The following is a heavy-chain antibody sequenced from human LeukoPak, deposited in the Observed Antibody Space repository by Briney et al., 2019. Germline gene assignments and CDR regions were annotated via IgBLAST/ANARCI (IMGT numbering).Heavy chain of an antibody. CDR2: IYYSGST. CDR3: ARVRGRYYDYVWGSYRGYYFDY. Sequence: QPSETLSLSCTVSGGSISSGTFSWGWIRQPPGKGLEWIGYIYYSGSTYYNPSLKSRVTISVDTSKNQFSLKLSSVTAADTAVYYCARVRGRYYDYVWGSYRGYYFDYWGQGTLVTVSS. V-gene: IGHV4-30-4*08. J-gene: IGHJ4*02. CDR1: GGSISSGTFS. D-gene: IGHD3-16*02.